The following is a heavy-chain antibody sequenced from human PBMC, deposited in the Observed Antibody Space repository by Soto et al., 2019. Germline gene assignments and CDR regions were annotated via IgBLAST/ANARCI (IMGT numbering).Heavy chain of an antibody. CDR1: GGSISSGGYS. J-gene: IGHJ3*02. CDR2: IYHSGST. D-gene: IGHD3-10*01. CDR3: AKGGSGSYSNAFDI. V-gene: IGHV4-30-2*02. Sequence: SETLSLTCAVSGGSISSGGYSWSWIRQPPGKGLEWIGYIYHSGSTYSNPSLKSRVTISVDTSKNQFSLKLSSVTAADTAVYYCAKGGSGSYSNAFDIWGQGTMVTVSS.